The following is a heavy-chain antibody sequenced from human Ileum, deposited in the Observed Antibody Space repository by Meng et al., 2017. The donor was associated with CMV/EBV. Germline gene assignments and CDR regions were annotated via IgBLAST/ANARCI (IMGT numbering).Heavy chain of an antibody. CDR3: TTDPDFWSSYYQVGYYGMDV. Sequence: GESLKISCAASGFTFSNAWMSWVRQAPGKGLEWVARIKSKTDGGTTDYAAPVKGRFTISRDDSKNTLYLQMNSLKPEDTAVYYCTTDPDFWSSYYQVGYYGMDVWGQGTTVTVSS. J-gene: IGHJ6*02. D-gene: IGHD3-3*01. CDR1: GFTFSNAW. V-gene: IGHV3-15*01. CDR2: IKSKTDGGTT.